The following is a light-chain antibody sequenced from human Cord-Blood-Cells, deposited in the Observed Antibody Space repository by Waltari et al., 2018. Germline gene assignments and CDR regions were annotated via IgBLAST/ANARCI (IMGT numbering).Light chain of an antibody. CDR3: QKSYSTPWT. CDR1: QSISSY. J-gene: IGKJ1*01. CDR2: AAS. V-gene: IGKV1-39*01. Sequence: DIQMTQSPSSLSASFGDRATITCRASQSISSYLNWYQQKPGKAPKLLIYAASSLQSGFPSRFSGSGSWTDFTLTIRILQPEDFATYYCQKSYSTPWTFGQGTKVEIK.